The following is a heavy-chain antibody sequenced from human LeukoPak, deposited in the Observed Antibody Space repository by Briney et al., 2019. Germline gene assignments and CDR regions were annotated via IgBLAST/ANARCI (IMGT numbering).Heavy chain of an antibody. CDR2: ISDSGGST. V-gene: IGHV3-23*01. CDR3: ANECAYGSGSYHY. CDR1: GLTLSSNA. D-gene: IGHD3-10*01. J-gene: IGHJ4*02. Sequence: GGSLRLSCAASGLTLSSNAMSWVRQAPGKGLEWVSGISDSGGSTYYADSVKGRFTISRDKSKNTFFLQMNSLRAEDTAVYYCANECAYGSGSYHYCGQGTLVTVSS.